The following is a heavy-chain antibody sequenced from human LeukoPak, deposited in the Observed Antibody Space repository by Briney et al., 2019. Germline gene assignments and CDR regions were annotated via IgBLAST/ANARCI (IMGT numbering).Heavy chain of an antibody. CDR3: AREIKYYYDSSGYLRFDY. Sequence: GGSLRLSCAASGFTFSSYSMNWVRQAPGKGLEWVSSISSSSSYIYYAHSVKGRFTISRDNAKNSLYLQMNSLRAEDTAVYYCAREIKYYYDSSGYLRFDYWGQGTLVTVSS. V-gene: IGHV3-21*01. CDR2: ISSSSSYI. D-gene: IGHD3-22*01. J-gene: IGHJ4*02. CDR1: GFTFSSYS.